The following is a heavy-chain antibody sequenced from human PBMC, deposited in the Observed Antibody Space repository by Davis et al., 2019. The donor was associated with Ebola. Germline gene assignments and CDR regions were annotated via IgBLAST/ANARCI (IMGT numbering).Heavy chain of an antibody. CDR2: ISYDGSNK. CDR1: GFTFSSYG. J-gene: IGHJ4*02. Sequence: GESLKISCAASGFTFSSYGMHWVRQAPGKGLEWVAVISYDGSNKYYADSVKGRFTISRDNSKNTLYLQMNSLRAEDTAVYYCAKSKSGPPHYWGQGTLVTVSS. D-gene: IGHD1-1*01. V-gene: IGHV3-30*18. CDR3: AKSKSGPPHY.